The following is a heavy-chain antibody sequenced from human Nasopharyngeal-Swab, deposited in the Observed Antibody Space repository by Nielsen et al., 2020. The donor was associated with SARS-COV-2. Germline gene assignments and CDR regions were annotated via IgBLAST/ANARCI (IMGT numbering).Heavy chain of an antibody. D-gene: IGHD1-26*01. CDR1: EFTMSRNG. V-gene: IGHV3-48*02. CDR3: ARDVAIVGATLEN. J-gene: IGHJ4*02. CDR2: ISSSSSTS. Sequence: GGSLRLFCAASEFTMSRNGMHWVRQAPGKGLEWVAYISSSSSTSYYADSVKGRFTISRDNPKNSLYLQMNSLRDEDTALYYCARDVAIVGATLENWGQGTLVTVSS.